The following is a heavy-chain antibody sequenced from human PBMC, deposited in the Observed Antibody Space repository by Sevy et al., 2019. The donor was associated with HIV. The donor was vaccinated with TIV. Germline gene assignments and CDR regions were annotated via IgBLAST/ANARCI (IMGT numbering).Heavy chain of an antibody. J-gene: IGHJ6*02. D-gene: IGHD3-10*01. CDR3: AKDLGSGSYYYYYYYYGMDV. V-gene: IGHV3-23*01. CDR1: GFTFSSYA. Sequence: GGSLRLSCAASGFTFSSYAMSWVRQAPGKGLEWVSAISGSGGSTYYADSVKGRFTISRDKSKNTLYLQMNSLRAEDTAVYYCAKDLGSGSYYYYYYYYGMDVWGQGTTVTVSS. CDR2: ISGSGGST.